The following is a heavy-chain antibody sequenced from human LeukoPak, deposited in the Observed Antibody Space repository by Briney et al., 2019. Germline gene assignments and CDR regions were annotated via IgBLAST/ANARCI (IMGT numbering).Heavy chain of an antibody. CDR3: ARDAKRLVLVDY. V-gene: IGHV3-33*01. CDR2: IWYDGSNK. Sequence: PGRSLRLSCAASGFTFSSYGMHWVRQAPGKGLEWVAVIWYDGSNKYYADSVKGRFTISRDNSKNTLYLQMNSLRAEDTAVYYCARDAKRLVLVDYWGQGTLVTVSS. J-gene: IGHJ4*02. CDR1: GFTFSSYG. D-gene: IGHD6-19*01.